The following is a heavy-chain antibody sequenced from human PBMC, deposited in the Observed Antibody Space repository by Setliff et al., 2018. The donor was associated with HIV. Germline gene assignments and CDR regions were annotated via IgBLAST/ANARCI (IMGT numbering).Heavy chain of an antibody. Sequence: PSETLSLTCSVSGASISSYYWSWIRQPPGKGLEWIGYISPTGNTNYNPSLKSRVTISTDTSKNQVSLRLRSVTAADTAVYYCARETQQSYNIVTGYNYYYGIDVWGQGTKVTVSS. CDR3: ARETQQSYNIVTGYNYYYGIDV. V-gene: IGHV4-59*01. CDR1: GASISSYY. D-gene: IGHD3-9*01. J-gene: IGHJ6*02. CDR2: ISPTGNT.